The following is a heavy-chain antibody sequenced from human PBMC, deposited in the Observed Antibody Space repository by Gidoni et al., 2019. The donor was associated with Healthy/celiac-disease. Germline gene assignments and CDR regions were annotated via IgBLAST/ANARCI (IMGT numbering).Heavy chain of an antibody. Sequence: EVQLVESGGGLVQPGRSLRLSCAASGFTFDDYAMHWVRQAPGKGLEWVSGISWNSGSIGYADSVKGRFTISRDNAKNSLYLQMNSLRAEDTALYYCAKDRTSGSGWIMGSSFDAFDIWGQGTMVTVSS. CDR1: GFTFDDYA. D-gene: IGHD6-19*01. CDR2: ISWNSGSI. CDR3: AKDRTSGSGWIMGSSFDAFDI. V-gene: IGHV3-9*01. J-gene: IGHJ3*02.